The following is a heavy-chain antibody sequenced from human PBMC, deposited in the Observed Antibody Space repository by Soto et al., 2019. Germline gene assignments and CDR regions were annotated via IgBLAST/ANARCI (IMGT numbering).Heavy chain of an antibody. Sequence: VQLVESGGGLVQPGGSLRLSCAASGFTFSSYDMHWVRQATGKGLEWVSAIGTAGDTYYPGSVKGRFTISRENAKNSLYLQMNSLRAGDTAVYYCARGKYSSSSSGYYYYYMDVWGKGTTVTVSS. J-gene: IGHJ6*03. D-gene: IGHD6-6*01. V-gene: IGHV3-13*01. CDR2: IGTAGDT. CDR3: ARGKYSSSSSGYYYYYMDV. CDR1: GFTFSSYD.